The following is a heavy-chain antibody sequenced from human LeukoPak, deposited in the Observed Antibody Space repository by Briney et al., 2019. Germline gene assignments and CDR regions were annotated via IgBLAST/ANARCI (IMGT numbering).Heavy chain of an antibody. Sequence: ASVNVSCMASGYTFTGYYIHWVRQAPGQGLEWMGIINPSGSYTSYAQKFQGRVTMTRDTSTSTVYMELSSLRSEDTAVYYCARDNSGGSTWWFDPWGQGTLVNVSS. CDR3: ARDNSGGSTWWFDP. V-gene: IGHV1-46*01. CDR2: INPSGSYT. D-gene: IGHD2-15*01. CDR1: GYTFTGYY. J-gene: IGHJ5*02.